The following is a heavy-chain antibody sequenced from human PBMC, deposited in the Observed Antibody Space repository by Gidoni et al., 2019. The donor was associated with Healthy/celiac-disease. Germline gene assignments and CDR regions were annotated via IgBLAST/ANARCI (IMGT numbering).Heavy chain of an antibody. J-gene: IGHJ4*02. CDR1: GGSISSYY. V-gene: IGHV4-59*08. D-gene: IGHD1-26*01. Sequence: QVQLQESGPGLVKPSEPLSLTCTVSGGSISSYYWSWIRQPQGKGLEWIGYSYYSGSTNYNPSLKRRVTISVDTAKNQFALKLSSVTAADTAVYYCARHGREDTAPGKAFDYWGQGTLVTVSS. CDR2: SYYSGST. CDR3: ARHGREDTAPGKAFDY.